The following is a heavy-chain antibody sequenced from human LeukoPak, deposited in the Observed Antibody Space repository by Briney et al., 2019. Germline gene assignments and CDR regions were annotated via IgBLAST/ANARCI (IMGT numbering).Heavy chain of an antibody. CDR2: IYYSGST. J-gene: IGHJ2*01. V-gene: IGHV4-59*01. D-gene: IGHD3-22*01. CDR3: AREYYYDKYFDL. Sequence: PSETLSLTCTVSGGSISSYYWSWIRQPPGKGLEWIGYIYYSGSTNYNPSLKSRVTISVDTSKNQFSLKLSSVTAADTAVYYCAREYYYDKYFDLWGRGTLVTVSP. CDR1: GGSISSYY.